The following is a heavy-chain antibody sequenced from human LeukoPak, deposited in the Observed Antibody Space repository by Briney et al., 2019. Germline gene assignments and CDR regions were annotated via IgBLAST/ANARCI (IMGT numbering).Heavy chain of an antibody. D-gene: IGHD3-9*01. CDR3: ARSYDIFHNYMDV. CDR2: IISHTCKT. J-gene: IGHJ6*03. CDR1: GYTFISFA. V-gene: IGHV1-18*01. Sequence: AAVKLTCKTSGYTFISFAISRVRQVPGQRLEQTGWIISHTCKTSFAQNFQGRVTLTTHTSTSTAYMELRSLRSDDTAVYYCARSYDIFHNYMDVWGKGTTVTVSS.